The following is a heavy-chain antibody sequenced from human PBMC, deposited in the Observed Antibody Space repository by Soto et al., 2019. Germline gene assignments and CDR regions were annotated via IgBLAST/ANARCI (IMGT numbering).Heavy chain of an antibody. Sequence: ASVKVSCKASGYSFISYGISWVRQAPGQGLEWMGWISAYNANTNYAQKLQGRVTMTTDTSTSTVYMELSSLRSEDTAVYYCARDRHPMVRGVKVNWFDPWGQGTLVTVSS. CDR3: ARDRHPMVRGVKVNWFDP. D-gene: IGHD3-10*01. CDR2: ISAYNANT. J-gene: IGHJ5*02. V-gene: IGHV1-18*01. CDR1: GYSFISYG.